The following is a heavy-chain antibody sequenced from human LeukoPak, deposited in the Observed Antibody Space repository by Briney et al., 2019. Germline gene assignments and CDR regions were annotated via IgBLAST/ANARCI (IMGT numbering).Heavy chain of an antibody. Sequence: GGSLRLSCAASGFTFNNYAMSWVRQAPGKGLEWVSDISGSGGNTYYADSVKGRFTISRDNSKNTLYLQMGSLRAEDMAVYYCARGSRNHYDYSGYYSYWGQGTLVTVSS. CDR3: ARGSRNHYDYSGYYSY. V-gene: IGHV3-23*01. CDR1: GFTFNNYA. D-gene: IGHD3-22*01. J-gene: IGHJ4*02. CDR2: ISGSGGNT.